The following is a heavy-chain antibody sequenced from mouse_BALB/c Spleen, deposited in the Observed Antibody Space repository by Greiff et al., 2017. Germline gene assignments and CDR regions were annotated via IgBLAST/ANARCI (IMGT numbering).Heavy chain of an antibody. CDR2: IYPGDGDT. Sequence: QVQLQQSGAELARPGASVKLSCKASGYTFTSYWMQWVKQRPGQGLEWIGAIYPGDGDTRYTQTFKGKATLTADKSSSTAYMQLSSLASEDSAVYYCARSGYWGQGTTLTVSS. CDR1: GYTFTSYW. CDR3: ARSGY. V-gene: IGHV1-87*01. J-gene: IGHJ2*01. D-gene: IGHD3-1*01.